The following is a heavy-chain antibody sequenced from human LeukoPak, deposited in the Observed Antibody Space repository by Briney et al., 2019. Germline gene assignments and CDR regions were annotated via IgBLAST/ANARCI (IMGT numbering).Heavy chain of an antibody. CDR3: ADPPSDF. CDR2: VNQDGSEK. Sequence: GGSLRLSCATSGFNFNSKWMTWVRQAPGKGLEWVANVNQDGSEKYHGDSVKGRFTISRDNAKSSLFLEMSSLRAEDTAVYYCADPPSDFWGQGTLVAVSS. CDR1: GFNFNSKW. J-gene: IGHJ4*02. V-gene: IGHV3-7*01.